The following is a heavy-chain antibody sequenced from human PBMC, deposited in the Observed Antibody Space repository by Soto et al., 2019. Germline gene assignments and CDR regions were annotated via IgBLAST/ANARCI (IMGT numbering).Heavy chain of an antibody. CDR3: ARDGSMRYLDY. V-gene: IGHV3-64*01. Sequence: GGSLRVSCGAAGFTFSTSAMHRISQNTGMGLEYVSAISSNGDTTYYANSVKGRFTISRDNSKSTLFLQMGSLRIEDMAVYYCARDGSMRYLDYWGQGALVTVSS. CDR1: GFTFSTSA. J-gene: IGHJ4*02. CDR2: ISSNGDTT.